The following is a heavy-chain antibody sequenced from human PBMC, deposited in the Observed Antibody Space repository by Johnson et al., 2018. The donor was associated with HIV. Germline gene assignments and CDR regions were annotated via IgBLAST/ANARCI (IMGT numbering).Heavy chain of an antibody. D-gene: IGHD7-27*01. CDR1: GFTFSSYA. CDR2: ISYVGTNE. CDR3: AKTTRGNWGSCFDI. Sequence: QVQLVESGGGVVQPGRSLRLSCAASGFTFSSYAMHWVRQAPGKGLEWVAVISYVGTNEDYADSVKGRFTISRDNAKNSLYLQLNSLRAEDTSLYYCAKTTRGNWGSCFDIWGRGTMVTVSS. V-gene: IGHV3-30*04. J-gene: IGHJ3*02.